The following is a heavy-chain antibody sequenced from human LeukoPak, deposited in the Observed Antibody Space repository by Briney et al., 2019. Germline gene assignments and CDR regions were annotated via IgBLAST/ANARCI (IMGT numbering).Heavy chain of an antibody. Sequence: ASVKVSCKASGGTFSSYAISWVRQAPGQGLEWMGGIIPIFGTANYAQKFQGRVTITTDESTSTAYMELSSLRSEDTAVYYCARESVSTRFFDYWGQGTLVTVSS. CDR1: GGTFSSYA. V-gene: IGHV1-69*05. J-gene: IGHJ4*02. CDR2: IIPIFGTA. D-gene: IGHD4-11*01. CDR3: ARESVSTRFFDY.